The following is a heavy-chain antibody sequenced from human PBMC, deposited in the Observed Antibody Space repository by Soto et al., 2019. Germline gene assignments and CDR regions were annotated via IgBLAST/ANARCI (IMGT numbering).Heavy chain of an antibody. CDR2: IYYSGST. CDR1: GGSISSGGYY. D-gene: IGHD6-19*01. V-gene: IGHV4-31*03. Sequence: SETLSLTCTVSGGSISSGGYYWSWIRQHPGKGLEWIGYIYYSGSTYYNPSLKSRVTISVDTSKNRFSLKLSSVTAADTAVYYCARNDLALAGYVDYRGQGTLVTVSS. J-gene: IGHJ4*02. CDR3: ARNDLALAGYVDY.